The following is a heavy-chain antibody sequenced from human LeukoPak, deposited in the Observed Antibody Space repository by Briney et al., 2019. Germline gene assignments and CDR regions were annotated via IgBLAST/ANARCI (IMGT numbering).Heavy chain of an antibody. CDR3: ARSPYDYVWGSYRYTFDY. V-gene: IGHV1-46*01. J-gene: IGHJ4*02. CDR2: INPSGGST. Sequence: ASVKVSCTASGYTFTSYYMHWVRQPPGQGLEWMGIINPSGGSTSYAQTFQGRVTITADESTSTAYMELSSLRSEDTAVYYCARSPYDYVWGSYRYTFDYWGQGTLVTVSS. CDR1: GYTFTSYY. D-gene: IGHD3-16*02.